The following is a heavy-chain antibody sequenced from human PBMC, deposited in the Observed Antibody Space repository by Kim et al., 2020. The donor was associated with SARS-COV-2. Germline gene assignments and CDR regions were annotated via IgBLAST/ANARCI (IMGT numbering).Heavy chain of an antibody. J-gene: IGHJ6*02. D-gene: IGHD4-17*01. CDR3: TTDNLDGDNYYYYGMDV. Sequence: VKGIFTISRDDSKNTLYLQMNSLKTEDTAVYYCTTDNLDGDNYYYYGMDVWGQGTTVTVSS. V-gene: IGHV3-15*01.